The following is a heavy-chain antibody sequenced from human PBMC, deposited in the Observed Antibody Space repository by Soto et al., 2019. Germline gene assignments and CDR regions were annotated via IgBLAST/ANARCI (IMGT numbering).Heavy chain of an antibody. Sequence: QVQLQESGPGLVKPSQTLSLTCTVSGGSISSGAYYWTWIRQHPGKGLEWIGYIYYSGSGTTYYNPPPQSRVTISVDTSKTQFSLKLSSVTAADTAVYYCAIDSRLSPRRMDVWGQGTTVTVSS. CDR1: GGSISSGAYY. J-gene: IGHJ6*02. V-gene: IGHV4-31*03. CDR3: AIDSRLSPRRMDV. CDR2: IYYSGSGTT.